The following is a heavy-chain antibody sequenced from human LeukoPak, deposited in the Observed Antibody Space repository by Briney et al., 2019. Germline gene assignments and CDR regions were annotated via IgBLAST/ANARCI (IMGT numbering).Heavy chain of an antibody. D-gene: IGHD3-22*01. CDR2: INPKDGGS. CDR1: GYTFSVYW. J-gene: IGHJ4*02. V-gene: IGHV1-2*02. Sequence: GASVKVSCKASGYTFSVYWIHWVRLHPRQGFEWMGWINPKDGGSRSAQKFQGRVTMTRDTSISTAYMELSRLRFDDRAVYYCASGSSYDSSGRGFDYWGQGTLVTVSS. CDR3: ASGSSYDSSGRGFDY.